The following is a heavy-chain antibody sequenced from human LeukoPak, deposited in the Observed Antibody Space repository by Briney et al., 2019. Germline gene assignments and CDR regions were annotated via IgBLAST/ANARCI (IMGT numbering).Heavy chain of an antibody. CDR1: GYTFTDFY. V-gene: IGHV1-2*02. Sequence: ASVKVPCKASGYTFTDFYLHWVRQAPGQGLEWMGWINPNSGDTNYAQKFQARVTMTRDTSINTAYMELSGMKSDDTAVYFCARENPGVPFYLWGQGTLVTVPS. CDR3: ARENPGVPFYL. CDR2: INPNSGDT. D-gene: IGHD3-3*01. J-gene: IGHJ5*02.